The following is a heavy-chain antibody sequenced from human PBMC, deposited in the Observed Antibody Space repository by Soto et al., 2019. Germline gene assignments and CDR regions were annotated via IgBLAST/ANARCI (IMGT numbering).Heavy chain of an antibody. CDR2: ISDDGRIE. CDR3: EKEPDLIINETEGVNAVAYYGMDV. V-gene: IGHV3-30*18. CDR1: GFNFSNYG. J-gene: IGHJ6*02. Sequence: QVQLVESGGGVVQPGRSLRLSCVASGFNFSNYGMHWVRQAPGKGLEWVAVISDDGRIEYYVDSVKGRFTVSRDSSKNTGGLQIDSPRPENTAVYYCEKEPDLIINETEGVNAVAYYGMDVWGQGTMVSVSS. D-gene: IGHD1-7*01.